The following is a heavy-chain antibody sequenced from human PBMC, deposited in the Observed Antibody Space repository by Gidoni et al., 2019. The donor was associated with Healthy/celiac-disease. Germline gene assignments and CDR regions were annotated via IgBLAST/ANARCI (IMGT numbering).Heavy chain of an antibody. V-gene: IGHV4-34*01. CDR2: INHSGST. D-gene: IGHD6-19*01. Sequence: QVQLQQSGAGLLTPSETLSLTCAVYGGSFSGYYWSWIRQPPGKGLEWIGEINHSGSTNYNPSRKSRVTIAVDTSKNQFSLKLSSVTAADTAVYYCARKMYSSGWFDYWGQGTLVTVSS. CDR3: ARKMYSSGWFDY. J-gene: IGHJ4*02. CDR1: GGSFSGYY.